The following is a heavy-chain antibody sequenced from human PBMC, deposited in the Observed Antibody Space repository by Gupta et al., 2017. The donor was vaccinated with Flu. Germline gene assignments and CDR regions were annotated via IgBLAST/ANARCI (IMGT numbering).Heavy chain of an antibody. J-gene: IGHJ6*02. Sequence: QVRLQESGPGLVKPSETLSLTCTVSGGSISSYYWSWIRQSAGKGLEWIGRIYASGRTQYNPSLKSRVTMSVDTSKNQFSLKLTSVTAADTAVYFCAGVVGISSGWEGYGMDVWGQGTTVTVSS. CDR1: GGSISSYY. V-gene: IGHV4-4*07. CDR2: IYASGRT. CDR3: AGVVGISSGWEGYGMDV. D-gene: IGHD6-19*01.